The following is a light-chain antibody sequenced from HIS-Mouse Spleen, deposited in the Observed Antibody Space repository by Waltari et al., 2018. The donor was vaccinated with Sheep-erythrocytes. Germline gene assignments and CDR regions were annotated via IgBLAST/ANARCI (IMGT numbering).Light chain of an antibody. Sequence: QSALTQPPSASGSPGQSVTSSCPGTSSHVGGYTYVSWYQQHPGKAPQLLFYDVSKRPSGGPDRFSGSKSGDPASLTVSGLHAEDEADYYCSSYAGSNNWVFGGGTKLTVL. J-gene: IGLJ3*02. V-gene: IGLV2-8*01. CDR1: SSHVGGYTY. CDR2: DVS. CDR3: SSYAGSNNWV.